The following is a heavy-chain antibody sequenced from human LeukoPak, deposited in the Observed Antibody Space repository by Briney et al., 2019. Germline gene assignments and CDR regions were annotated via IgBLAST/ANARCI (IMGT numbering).Heavy chain of an antibody. CDR3: ARGPEVPAAIDYYYYYMDV. CDR2: IYSGGST. V-gene: IGHV3-53*01. J-gene: IGHJ6*03. D-gene: IGHD2-2*02. Sequence: PGGSLRLSCAASGFTVSSNYMSWVRQAPGKGLEWVSVIYSGGSTYYADSVKGRFTISRDNSKNTLYLQMNSLRAEDTALYHCARGPEVPAAIDYYYYYMDVWGKGTTVTVSS. CDR1: GFTVSSNY.